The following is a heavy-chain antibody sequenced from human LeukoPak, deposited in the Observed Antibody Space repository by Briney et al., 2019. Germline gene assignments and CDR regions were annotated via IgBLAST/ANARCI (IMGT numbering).Heavy chain of an antibody. J-gene: IGHJ5*02. CDR3: ARVDYYDSSGYYPGFDP. CDR2: INPNSGGT. CDR1: GYTFTGYY. V-gene: IGHV1-2*02. D-gene: IGHD3-22*01. Sequence: ASVKVSCKASGYTFTGYYMHWVRQAPGQGLEWMGWINPNSGGTNYAQKFQGRVNMTRDTSISTAYMELSRLRSDDTAVYYCARVDYYDSSGYYPGFDPWGQGTLVTVSS.